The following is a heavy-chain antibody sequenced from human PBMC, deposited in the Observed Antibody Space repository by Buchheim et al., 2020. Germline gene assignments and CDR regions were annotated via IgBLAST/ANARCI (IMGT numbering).Heavy chain of an antibody. V-gene: IGHV3-30-3*01. J-gene: IGHJ4*02. CDR1: GFTFSSYA. Sequence: QVQLVESGGGVVQPGRSLRLSCAASGFTFSSYAMHWVRQAPGKGLEWVAVISYDGSNKYYADSVRGRFTISRDNSKNTLYLQMNSVRAEDTAVYYCAIDYRVATVTTLLYWGQGTL. CDR2: ISYDGSNK. D-gene: IGHD4-17*01. CDR3: AIDYRVATVTTLLY.